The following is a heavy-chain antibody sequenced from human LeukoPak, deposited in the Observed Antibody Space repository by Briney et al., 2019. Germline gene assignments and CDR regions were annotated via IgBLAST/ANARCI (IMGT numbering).Heavy chain of an antibody. J-gene: IGHJ1*01. V-gene: IGHV3-72*01. CDR3: ARELQRYFQH. CDR1: GFTFSDHY. CDR2: NRNKANSYTT. Sequence: GGSLRLSCAASGFTFSDHYMDWVRRAPGKGLEWVGRNRNKANSYTTEYAAAVKGRFTISRDDSKNSLYLQMNSQKTEDTAVYYCARELQRYFQHWGQGTLVTVSS.